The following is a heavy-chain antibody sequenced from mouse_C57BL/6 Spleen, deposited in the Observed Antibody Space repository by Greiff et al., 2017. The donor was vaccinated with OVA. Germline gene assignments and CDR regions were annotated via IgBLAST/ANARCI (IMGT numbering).Heavy chain of an antibody. CDR1: GYSFTGYF. D-gene: IGHD2-13*01. V-gene: IGHV1-20*01. J-gene: IGHJ2*01. Sequence: VQLQQSGPELVKPGDSVKISCKASGYSFTGYFMNWVMQSHGKSLEWIGRINPYNGDTFYNQKFKGKATLTVDKSSSTARMELRSLTSEDSAVYYCARCDYIFYFDYWGQGTTLTVSS. CDR3: ARCDYIFYFDY. CDR2: INPYNGDT.